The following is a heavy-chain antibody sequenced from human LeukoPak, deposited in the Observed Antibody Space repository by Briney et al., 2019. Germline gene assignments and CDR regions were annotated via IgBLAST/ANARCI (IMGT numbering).Heavy chain of an antibody. Sequence: ASVKVSCKASGYTFTGYYMHWVRQAPGQGLEWMGLINPNSGGTDYAQKFQGRVTMTRDTSISTAYMELSRLRSDDTAAYYCARGGMEVVGGLWWIQLCPHCYYYGMDVWGQGTTVTVSS. CDR3: ARGGMEVVGGLWWIQLCPHCYYYGMDV. D-gene: IGHD5-18*01. V-gene: IGHV1-2*02. CDR2: INPNSGGT. CDR1: GYTFTGYY. J-gene: IGHJ6*02.